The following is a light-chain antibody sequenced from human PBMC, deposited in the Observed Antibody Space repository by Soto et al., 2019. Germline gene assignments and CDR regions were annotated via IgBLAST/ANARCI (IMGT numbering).Light chain of an antibody. Sequence: IVMTQSPATLSVSPGERATLSCRASQSVGGDLAWYQRKPGQAPRLLIYGASSRAPGIPARFSGSGSGTEFTLTINSLQSEDFAVYYCHHYGDSPPETFGQGTKVDIK. CDR3: HHYGDSPPET. CDR2: GAS. V-gene: IGKV3-15*01. CDR1: QSVGGD. J-gene: IGKJ1*01.